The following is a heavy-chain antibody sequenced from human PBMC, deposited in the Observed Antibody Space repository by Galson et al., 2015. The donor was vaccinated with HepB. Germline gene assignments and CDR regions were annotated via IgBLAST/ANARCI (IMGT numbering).Heavy chain of an antibody. CDR1: GDSVSSNSAA. CDR2: TYYRSKWYN. CDR3: VRESVWSRPPWHFDL. D-gene: IGHD6-19*01. V-gene: IGHV6-1*01. Sequence: CAISGDSVSSNSAAWNWIRRSPSRGLEWLGRTYYRSKWYNDYAVPVKRRITINPDTSKNQFSLQLNSVTPEDTAVYYCVRESVWSRPPWHFDLWGRGTLVTVSS. J-gene: IGHJ2*01.